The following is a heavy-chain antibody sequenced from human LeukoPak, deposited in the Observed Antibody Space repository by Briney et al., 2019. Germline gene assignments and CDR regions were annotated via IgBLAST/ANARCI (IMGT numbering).Heavy chain of an antibody. D-gene: IGHD3-22*01. J-gene: IGHJ6*02. Sequence: VASVKVSCKASGGTFSSYAISWVRQAPGQGLAWMGRIIPILGIANYAQKFQGRVTITADKSTSTAYMELSSLRSEDTAVYYCASPRPYYYDSSGSFPYYYYYGMDVWGQGTTVTVSS. V-gene: IGHV1-69*04. CDR3: ASPRPYYYDSSGSFPYYYYYGMDV. CDR1: GGTFSSYA. CDR2: IIPILGIA.